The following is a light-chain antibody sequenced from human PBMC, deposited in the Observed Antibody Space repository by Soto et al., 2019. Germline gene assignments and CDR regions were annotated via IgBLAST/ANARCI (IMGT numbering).Light chain of an antibody. CDR2: SAS. V-gene: IGKV1-17*03. CDR3: LRHDNYPLT. Sequence: DTQMTQSPSAMSASVGDRVTITCRASQDISNRLDWFQQKPGKVPKRLIYSASSLQSGIPTRFSGSGSGTEFTLTISSLQPEDFGTYFCLRHDNYPLTFGGGTKVEIK. J-gene: IGKJ4*01. CDR1: QDISNR.